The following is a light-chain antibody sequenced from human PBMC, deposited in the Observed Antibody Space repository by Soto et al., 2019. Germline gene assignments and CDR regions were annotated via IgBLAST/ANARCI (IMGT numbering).Light chain of an antibody. J-gene: IGLJ1*01. CDR3: NSYTTSSTYV. V-gene: IGLV2-14*03. CDR2: DVT. Sequence: QSVLTQPASVSGSPGQSITISCTGTSSDVGGFNYVSWYQQHPGKAPKLMIYDVTNRPSGVSYRFSGSKSGNTASLTLPRCRAGDGAEYACNSYTTSSTYVFGTGTKVTVL. CDR1: SSDVGGFNY.